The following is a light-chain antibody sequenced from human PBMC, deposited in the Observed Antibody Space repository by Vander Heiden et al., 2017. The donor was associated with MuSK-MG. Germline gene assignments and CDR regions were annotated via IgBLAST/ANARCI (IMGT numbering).Light chain of an antibody. Sequence: EIVLTQSPGTLSLSPGERATLSCRASQSVTSSYLGWYQQKPGQAPRLLIYGASSRATGIPDRFGGSGSGTDFTLTISRLEPEDSAMYYCHHYGSSPTFGQGTKVEI. V-gene: IGKV3-20*01. J-gene: IGKJ1*01. CDR3: HHYGSSPT. CDR2: GAS. CDR1: QSVTSSY.